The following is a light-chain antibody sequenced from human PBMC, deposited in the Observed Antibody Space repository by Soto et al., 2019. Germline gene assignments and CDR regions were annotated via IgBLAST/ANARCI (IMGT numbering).Light chain of an antibody. Sequence: EIVLTQSPGTLSLSPGXRATLSCRASQSVSSSYLAWYQQKPGQPPRLLIYGASSRATGIPDRFSGSGSGTDFTLTISRLEPEDFAVYYCQKYGSSITFGGGTKVDIK. CDR2: GAS. CDR1: QSVSSSY. CDR3: QKYGSSIT. J-gene: IGKJ4*01. V-gene: IGKV3-20*01.